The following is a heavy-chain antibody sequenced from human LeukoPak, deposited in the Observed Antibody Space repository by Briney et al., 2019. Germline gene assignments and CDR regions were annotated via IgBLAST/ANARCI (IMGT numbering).Heavy chain of an antibody. V-gene: IGHV4-39*07. CDR1: GGSISSSSYY. J-gene: IGHJ4*02. CDR2: IYYSGST. CDR3: ARGRQYSYGR. Sequence: SETLSLTCTVSGGSISSSSYYWGWIRQPPGKGLEWIGSIYYSGSTDYNPSLKSRVTISLDTSKNQFSLKLSSVTAADTAVYFCARGRQYSYGRWGQGTLVTVSS. D-gene: IGHD5-18*01.